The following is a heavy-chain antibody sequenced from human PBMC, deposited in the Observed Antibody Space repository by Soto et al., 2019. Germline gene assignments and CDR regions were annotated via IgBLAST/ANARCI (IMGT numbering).Heavy chain of an antibody. Sequence: SEALCLTCTVSGGSISSYSWSWIRQPPGKGLEWIGNIHYNGNTKYSPSLKSRVTMSVDTSKNHFSLKLISVTTADTAVYYCARDLWGYCGTDCYPLDVWGQGTTVTVSS. J-gene: IGHJ6*02. CDR1: GGSISSYS. CDR3: ARDLWGYCGTDCYPLDV. D-gene: IGHD2-21*02. CDR2: IHYNGNT. V-gene: IGHV4-59*01.